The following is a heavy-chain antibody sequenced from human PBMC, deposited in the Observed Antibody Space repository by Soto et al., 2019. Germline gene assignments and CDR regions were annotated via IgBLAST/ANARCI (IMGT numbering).Heavy chain of an antibody. CDR2: IYQSGST. CDR3: ARGDYNDYFDF. D-gene: IGHD4-4*01. J-gene: IGHJ4*02. Sequence: QVQLQESGPGLVKPSQTLSLTCAVSGVSINAGGYSWNWIRQSPGKALEWMGHIYQSGSTYYKPSLKGRITISVDMSKNDFSQEVTSVTPADTAVYFCARGDYNDYFDFWGQGALVTVSS. V-gene: IGHV4-30-2*06. CDR1: GVSINAGGYS.